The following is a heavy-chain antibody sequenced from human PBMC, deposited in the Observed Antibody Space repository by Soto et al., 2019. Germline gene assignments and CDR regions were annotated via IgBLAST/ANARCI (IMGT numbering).Heavy chain of an antibody. J-gene: IGHJ5*02. D-gene: IGHD2-8*01. Sequence: ASVKVSCTASGYTFTSYGISWVRQAPGQGLEWMGWISAYNGNTNYAQKLQGRVTMTTDTSTSTAYMELRSLRSDDTAVYYCARVGCTNGVCYFGWFDPWGQGTLVTVSS. V-gene: IGHV1-18*01. CDR3: ARVGCTNGVCYFGWFDP. CDR1: GYTFTSYG. CDR2: ISAYNGNT.